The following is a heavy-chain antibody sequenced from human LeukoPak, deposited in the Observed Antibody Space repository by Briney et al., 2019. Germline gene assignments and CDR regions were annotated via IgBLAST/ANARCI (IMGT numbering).Heavy chain of an antibody. CDR3: ERYGDSRFMYYFHY. Sequence: ESGPTLFKPTQTLTLTSTFSGVSLSTSGVGGGGFRQPPGKALELLALIYWNEYKRYIPSLKSTLTITKDTSNMQVLLTMLNIDPVDTAKYSCERYGDSRFMYYFHYCGQGTLVTVSS. V-gene: IGHV2-5*01. CDR1: GVSLSTSGVG. J-gene: IGHJ4*02. CDR2: IYWNEYK. D-gene: IGHD2-21*02.